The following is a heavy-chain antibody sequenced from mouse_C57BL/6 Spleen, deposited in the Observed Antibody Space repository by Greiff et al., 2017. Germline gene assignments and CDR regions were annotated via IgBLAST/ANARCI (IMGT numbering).Heavy chain of an antibody. D-gene: IGHD1-1*01. J-gene: IGHJ1*03. V-gene: IGHV3-6*01. CDR1: GYSITSGYY. Sequence: EVKLMESGPGLVKPSQSLSLTCSVTGYSITSGYYWNWIRQFPGNKLEWMGYISYDGSNNYNPSLKNRISLTRDTSKNQFFLKLNSVTTEDTATYYCARDYYGSSHWYFDVWGTGTTVTVSS. CDR2: ISYDGSN. CDR3: ARDYYGSSHWYFDV.